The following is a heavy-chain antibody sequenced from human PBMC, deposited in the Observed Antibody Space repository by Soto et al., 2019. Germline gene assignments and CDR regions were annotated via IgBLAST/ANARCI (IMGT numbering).Heavy chain of an antibody. V-gene: IGHV1-18*01. Sequence: ASVKVSCKASGYTFTSYGISWVRQAPGQGLEWMGWISAYNGNTNYAQKLQGRVTMTTDTSTSTAYMELRSLRSDDTAVYYCARDLLPSITIFGVVVPNWFDPWGQGTLVTVSS. CDR2: ISAYNGNT. CDR3: ARDLLPSITIFGVVVPNWFDP. J-gene: IGHJ5*02. CDR1: GYTFTSYG. D-gene: IGHD3-3*01.